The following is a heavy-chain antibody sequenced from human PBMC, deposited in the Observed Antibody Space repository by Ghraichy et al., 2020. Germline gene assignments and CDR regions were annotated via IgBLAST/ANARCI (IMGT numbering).Heavy chain of an antibody. CDR1: GDSISSSSYS. Sequence: SETPSLTCAVSGDSISSSSYSWGWIRQPPGKGLEWIESFYYSGTTYYNPSLKSRVTISVDTSANQFSLKLSSVTAADTAVYYCARLGYYIGYDFRYYYYMDVWGKGTTVTVSS. V-gene: IGHV4-39*01. CDR2: FYYSGTT. D-gene: IGHD5-12*01. CDR3: ARLGYYIGYDFRYYYYMDV. J-gene: IGHJ6*03.